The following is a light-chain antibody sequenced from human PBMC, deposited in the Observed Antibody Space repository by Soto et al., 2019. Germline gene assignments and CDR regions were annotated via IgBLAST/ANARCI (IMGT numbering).Light chain of an antibody. J-gene: IGKJ4*01. CDR3: QQYYSYPRT. CDR2: AAS. Sequence: AIRMTQSPSPLSASTGDRVTTTCQASQGISSYLAWYQQKPGRAPKLLIYAASTLQSGVPSRFSGSGSGTDFTLTISCLQSEDFATYYCQQYYSYPRTLGGGTKVDIK. CDR1: QGISSY. V-gene: IGKV1-8*01.